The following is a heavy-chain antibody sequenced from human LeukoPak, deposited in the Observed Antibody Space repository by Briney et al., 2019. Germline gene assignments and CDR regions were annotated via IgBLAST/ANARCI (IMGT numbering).Heavy chain of an antibody. CDR2: IYHSGSP. CDR1: GDSISSSYW. CDR3: ARQTGSSGWYTVGEAFDI. Sequence: PSETLSLTCTVSGDSISSSYWWTWVRQPPGKGLEWIGEIYHSGSPNYNASLESRVTISVDNSKNQFSLMLSSVTAADTAVYYCARQTGSSGWYTVGEAFDIWGQGTMVTVSS. D-gene: IGHD6-19*01. J-gene: IGHJ3*02. V-gene: IGHV4-4*02.